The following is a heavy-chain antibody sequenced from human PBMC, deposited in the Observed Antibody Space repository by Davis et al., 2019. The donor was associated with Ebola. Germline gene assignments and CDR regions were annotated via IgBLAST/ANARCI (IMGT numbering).Heavy chain of an antibody. D-gene: IGHD2-2*01. CDR3: ARGYCSSTSCYGTSDNWFDP. CDR2: MNPSSGNT. J-gene: IGHJ5*02. V-gene: IGHV1-8*01. Sequence: AASVKVSCKASGYTFTSYDINWVRQATGQGLEWMGWMNPSSGNTGYAQKFQGRVTMTRNTSISTAYMELSSLRSEDTAVYYCARGYCSSTSCYGTSDNWFDPWGQGTLVTVSS. CDR1: GYTFTSYD.